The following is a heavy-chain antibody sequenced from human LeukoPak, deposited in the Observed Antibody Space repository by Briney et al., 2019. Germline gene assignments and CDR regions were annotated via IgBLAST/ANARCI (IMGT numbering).Heavy chain of an antibody. J-gene: IGHJ6*03. CDR3: ARVMFGELPSSYYYYYMDV. Sequence: SETLSLTCTVSGGSPSSYYWSWIRQPAGKGLEWIGRIYTSGSTNYNPSLKSRVTMSVDTSKNQFSLKLSSVTAADTAVYYCARVMFGELPSSYYYYYMDVWGKGTTVTVSS. CDR2: IYTSGST. CDR1: GGSPSSYY. D-gene: IGHD3-10*02. V-gene: IGHV4-4*07.